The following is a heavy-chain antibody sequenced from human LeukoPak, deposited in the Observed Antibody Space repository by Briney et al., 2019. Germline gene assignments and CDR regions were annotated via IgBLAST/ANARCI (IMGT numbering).Heavy chain of an antibody. CDR2: IYSSGST. Sequence: SQTLSLTCTVSGGSISSGDYYWSWIRQHPGKGLEWIGYIYSSGSTYLNPSLKSRVIISVDTSKNQFSLKLNSVTAADTAVYYCACYSRTPAPDYWGQGTLVTVSS. V-gene: IGHV4-31*03. J-gene: IGHJ4*02. D-gene: IGHD2-15*01. CDR3: ACYSRTPAPDY. CDR1: GGSISSGDYY.